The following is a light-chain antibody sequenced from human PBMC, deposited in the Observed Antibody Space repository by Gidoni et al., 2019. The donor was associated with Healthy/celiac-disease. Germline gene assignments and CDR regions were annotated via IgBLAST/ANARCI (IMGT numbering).Light chain of an antibody. V-gene: IGKV3-20*01. Sequence: EIVLTQSPGTLSLSPGERATLSCRASQSVSSRYLACYQQKPAQAPRLLIYGASSRATGIPDRFIGSGSGTDFKLTISRLEPEDFAVYYCQQYGSSRTFGQGTKVEIK. CDR3: QQYGSSRT. J-gene: IGKJ1*01. CDR1: QSVSSRY. CDR2: GAS.